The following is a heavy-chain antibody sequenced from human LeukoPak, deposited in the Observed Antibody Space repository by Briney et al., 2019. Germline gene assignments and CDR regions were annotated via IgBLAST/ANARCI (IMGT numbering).Heavy chain of an antibody. D-gene: IGHD1-26*01. Sequence: SVKVSCKASGGTFSSYAISWVRQAPGQGLEWMGGIIPIFGTANYAQKFQGRVTITAGESTSTAYMELSSLRSEDTAVYYCAGGGYSGSYYRPGEFDYWGQGTLVTVSS. CDR2: IIPIFGTA. J-gene: IGHJ4*02. V-gene: IGHV1-69*01. CDR3: AGGGYSGSYYRPGEFDY. CDR1: GGTFSSYA.